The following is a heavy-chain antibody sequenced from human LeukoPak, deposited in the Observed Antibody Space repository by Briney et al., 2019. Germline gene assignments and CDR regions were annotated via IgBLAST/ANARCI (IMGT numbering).Heavy chain of an antibody. CDR1: GFTVSSNY. V-gene: IGHV3-53*01. CDR3: ARGGISVAGTMEAFDI. D-gene: IGHD6-19*01. Sequence: GGSLRLSCAASGFTVSSNYMSWVRQAPGKGLEWVSVIYSGGSTYYADSVKGRFTISRDNSKNTLYLQMNSRRAEDTAVYYCARGGISVAGTMEAFDIWGQGTMVTVSS. J-gene: IGHJ3*02. CDR2: IYSGGST.